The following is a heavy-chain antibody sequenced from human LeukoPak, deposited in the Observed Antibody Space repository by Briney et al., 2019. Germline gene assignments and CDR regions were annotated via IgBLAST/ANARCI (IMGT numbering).Heavy chain of an antibody. CDR3: ARRKSSGGVNYFDY. D-gene: IGHD3-10*01. Sequence: SETLSLTCTVSGGSISSYYWSWIRQPPGKGLEWIGYIYYSGSTNYNPSLKSRVTISVDTSKNQFSLKLSSVTAADTAVYYCARRKSSGGVNYFDYWGQGTLVTVSS. CDR2: IYYSGST. V-gene: IGHV4-59*08. J-gene: IGHJ4*02. CDR1: GGSISSYY.